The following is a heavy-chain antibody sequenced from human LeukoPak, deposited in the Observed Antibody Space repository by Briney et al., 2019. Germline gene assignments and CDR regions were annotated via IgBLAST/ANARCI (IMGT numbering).Heavy chain of an antibody. CDR1: GFTFSNYW. J-gene: IGHJ4*02. CDR2: IKEDGSGK. CDR3: ARASRWLVY. Sequence: PGGSLRLSCAASGFTFSNYWMTWVRQAPGKGLEWVANIKEDGSGKYYVDSVKGRFTISRDNAENSLYLQMSSLRADDTAMYFFARASRWLVYWGQGTLVTVSS. V-gene: IGHV3-7*04. D-gene: IGHD5-18*01.